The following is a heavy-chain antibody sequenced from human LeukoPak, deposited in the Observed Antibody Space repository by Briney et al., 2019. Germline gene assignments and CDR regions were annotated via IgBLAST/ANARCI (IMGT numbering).Heavy chain of an antibody. CDR3: ASESSGPGDFDY. V-gene: IGHV1-69*06. Sequence: SVQVSCQACGGTLRSYAISWVRQAAGQGLAWVGGIIPIFGTANYAQKFQGRVTITADKSTSTAYMELSSLRCEDTAVYYCASESSGPGDFDYWGQGTLVTVSS. J-gene: IGHJ4*02. D-gene: IGHD6-19*01. CDR1: GGTLRSYA. CDR2: IIPIFGTA.